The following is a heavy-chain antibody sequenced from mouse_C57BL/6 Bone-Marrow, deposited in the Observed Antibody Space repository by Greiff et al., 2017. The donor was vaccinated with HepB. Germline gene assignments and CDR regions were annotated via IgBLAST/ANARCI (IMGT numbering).Heavy chain of an antibody. J-gene: IGHJ3*01. D-gene: IGHD1-1*01. CDR1: GYTFPDYA. CDR3: AREDITTVPSAY. Sequence: VQLKESGPGLVRPGVSVKISCKGSGYTFPDYAMHWVRQSHAKSLEWIGVISTYYGDASYNQKFKDKATMTVDKSSSTAYMELARLTSEDSSVYYGAREDITTVPSAYWGEGPPVTVS. CDR2: ISTYYGDA. V-gene: IGHV1-67*01.